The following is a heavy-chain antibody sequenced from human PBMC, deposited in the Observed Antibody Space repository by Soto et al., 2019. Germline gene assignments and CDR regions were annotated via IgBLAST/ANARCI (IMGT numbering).Heavy chain of an antibody. CDR3: AKDRFHSSGITFFDY. J-gene: IGHJ4*02. D-gene: IGHD3-22*01. CDR1: GFTFSSYA. Sequence: EVQLLESGGGLVQPGGSLRLSCAASGFTFSSYAMSWVRQAPGKGLEWVSAISGSGGSTYYADSVKGRFTISRDNSKNTLYLEMNSLRAADTAVYYCAKDRFHSSGITFFDYWGQGTLVTVSS. CDR2: ISGSGGST. V-gene: IGHV3-23*01.